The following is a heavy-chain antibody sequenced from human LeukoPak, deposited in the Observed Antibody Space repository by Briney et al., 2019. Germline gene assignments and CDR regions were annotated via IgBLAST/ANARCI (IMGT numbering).Heavy chain of an antibody. CDR3: ARITYYYDSNGYLSYYGMDV. Sequence: GASVKVSCKASGGTFSSYAISWVRQAPGQGLEWMGGIIPIFGTANYAQKFQGRVTITADESTSTAYMELSSLRSEDTAVYYCARITYYYDSNGYLSYYGMDVWGQGTTVTVSS. CDR1: GGTFSSYA. V-gene: IGHV1-69*13. CDR2: IIPIFGTA. J-gene: IGHJ6*02. D-gene: IGHD3-22*01.